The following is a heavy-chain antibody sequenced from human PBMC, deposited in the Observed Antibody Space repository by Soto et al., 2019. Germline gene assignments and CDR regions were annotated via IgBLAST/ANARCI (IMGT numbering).Heavy chain of an antibody. CDR2: IYYSGST. D-gene: IGHD3-9*01. V-gene: IGHV4-59*01. J-gene: IGHJ4*02. Sequence: QVQLQESGPGLVKPSETLSLTCTVSGGSISSYYWSWIRQPPGKGLEWIGYIYYSGSTNYNPSLKSRVTISVDTSKNQFSLKLSSVTAADTAVYYCARGTYYDILTGYFQSCDYWGQGTLVTVSS. CDR3: ARGTYYDILTGYFQSCDY. CDR1: GGSISSYY.